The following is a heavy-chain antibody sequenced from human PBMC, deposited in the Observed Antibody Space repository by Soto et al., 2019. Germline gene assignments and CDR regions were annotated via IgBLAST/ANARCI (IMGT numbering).Heavy chain of an antibody. CDR3: ARVQALAYYDILTGHGAFDI. J-gene: IGHJ3*02. CDR2: INAGNGNT. Sequence: ASVKVSCKASGYTFTSYAMHWVRQAPGQRLEWMGWINAGNGNTKYSQKFQGRVTITRDTSTSTVYMELSSLRSEDTAVYYCARVQALAYYDILTGHGAFDIWGQGTMVTVSS. D-gene: IGHD3-9*01. V-gene: IGHV1-3*01. CDR1: GYTFTSYA.